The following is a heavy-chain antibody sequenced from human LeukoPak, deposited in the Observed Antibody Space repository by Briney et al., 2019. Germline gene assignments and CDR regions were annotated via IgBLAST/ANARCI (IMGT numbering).Heavy chain of an antibody. V-gene: IGHV3-23*01. CDR3: ASLLGYCSSTSCYHGGFDP. Sequence: GGSLRLSCAASGFTFRSYAMTWVRQAPGKGLEWVSAISGSGGSTYYADSVKGRFTISRDNSKNTLYLQMNSLRAEDTAVYYCASLLGYCSSTSCYHGGFDPWGQGTLVTVSS. CDR1: GFTFRSYA. D-gene: IGHD2-2*01. CDR2: ISGSGGST. J-gene: IGHJ5*02.